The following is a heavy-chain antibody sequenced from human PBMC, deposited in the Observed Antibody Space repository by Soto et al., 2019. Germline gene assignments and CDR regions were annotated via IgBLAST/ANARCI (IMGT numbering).Heavy chain of an antibody. V-gene: IGHV3-30*18. CDR2: ISYDGSNK. Sequence: GESLKISCAASGFTFSSYGMHWVRQAPGKGLEWVAVISYDGSNKYYADSVKGRFTISRDNSKNTLYLQMNSLRAEDTAVYYCAKAFDILTGYYIPWFDPWGQGTLVTVS. D-gene: IGHD3-9*01. CDR3: AKAFDILTGYYIPWFDP. CDR1: GFTFSSYG. J-gene: IGHJ5*02.